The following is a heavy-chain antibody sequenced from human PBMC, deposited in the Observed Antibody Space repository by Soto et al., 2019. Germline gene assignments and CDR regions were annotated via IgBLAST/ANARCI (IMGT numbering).Heavy chain of an antibody. Sequence: SETLSLTCTVSGGSISSGGYYWSWIRQHPGKGLEWIGYIYYSGSTYYNPSLKSRVTISVDTSKNQFSLKLSSVTAADTAVYYGARGHMVVVTEAEAFDIWGKGKMVTVPS. CDR2: IYYSGST. CDR3: ARGHMVVVTEAEAFDI. J-gene: IGHJ3*02. V-gene: IGHV4-31*03. CDR1: GGSISSGGYY. D-gene: IGHD2-21*02.